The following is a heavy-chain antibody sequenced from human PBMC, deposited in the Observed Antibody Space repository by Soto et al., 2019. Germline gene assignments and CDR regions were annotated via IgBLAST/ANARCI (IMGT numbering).Heavy chain of an antibody. CDR2: IYYSGST. D-gene: IGHD2-15*01. CDR1: GGSISSGGYY. Sequence: QVQLQESGPGLVKPSQTLSLTCTVSGGSISSGGYYWSWIRQHPGKGLEWIGYIYYSGSTYYNPSLKSRVTISVDTSKNQVSLQLSSVTAADTAVYYCARLFYGYCSGGSCYENSDYWGQGTLVTGSS. CDR3: ARLFYGYCSGGSCYENSDY. J-gene: IGHJ4*02. V-gene: IGHV4-31*03.